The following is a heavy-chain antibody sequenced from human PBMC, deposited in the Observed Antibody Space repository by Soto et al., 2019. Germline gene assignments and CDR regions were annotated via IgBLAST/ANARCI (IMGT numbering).Heavy chain of an antibody. CDR3: AKATATGGGAFDI. D-gene: IGHD2-8*02. CDR2: ILVGGST. V-gene: IGHV3-23*01. J-gene: IGHJ3*02. Sequence: GGSLRLSCAASGFTCSSYDMSWVRQAPGKGLEWVSTILVGGSTHYPDSVRGRFTISRDNSKNTLFLQVNSLTAGDTAVYYCAKATATGGGAFDICGQGTLVTVSS. CDR1: GFTCSSYD.